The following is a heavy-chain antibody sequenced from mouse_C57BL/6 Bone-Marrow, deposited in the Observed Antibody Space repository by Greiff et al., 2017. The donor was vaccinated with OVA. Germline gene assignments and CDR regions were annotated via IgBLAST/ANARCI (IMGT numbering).Heavy chain of an antibody. CDR2: IYPGDGDT. V-gene: IGHV1-82*01. CDR3: ARSAAQYDY. CDR1: GYAFSSSW. D-gene: IGHD3-2*02. J-gene: IGHJ2*01. Sequence: VQLQQSGPELVKPGASVKISCKASGYAFSSSWMNWVKQRPGKGLEWIGRIYPGDGDTNYNGKFKGKATLTADKSSSTAYMQLSSLTSEDSAVDFCARSAAQYDYWGQGTTLTVSS.